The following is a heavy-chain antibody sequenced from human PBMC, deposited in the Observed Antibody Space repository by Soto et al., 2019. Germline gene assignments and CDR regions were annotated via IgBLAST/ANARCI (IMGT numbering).Heavy chain of an antibody. D-gene: IGHD6-19*01. V-gene: IGHV3-30-3*01. Sequence: QVQLVESGGGVVQPGRSLRLSFEASGFTFSSYAMHWVRKAPGRGLEGVAVISYDGSNKYYADSVKGRFTISRDNSKNTLYLQMNSLRAEDTAVYYCARGGVSGWYVNWFDPWGQGTLVTVSS. CDR2: ISYDGSNK. CDR1: GFTFSSYA. J-gene: IGHJ5*02. CDR3: ARGGVSGWYVNWFDP.